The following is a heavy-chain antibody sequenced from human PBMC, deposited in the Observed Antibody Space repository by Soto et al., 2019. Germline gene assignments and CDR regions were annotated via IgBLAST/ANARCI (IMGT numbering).Heavy chain of an antibody. J-gene: IGHJ4*02. CDR3: ARHSLRGWAGRSDTIVYYFDY. V-gene: IGHV4-39*01. CDR2: IYYSGST. D-gene: IGHD1-26*01. CDR1: GGSISSSSYY. Sequence: PSETLSLTWTVSGGSISSSSYYWGWIRKPPGNGLEGIGSIYYSGSTYYNPSLKSRVTVSVDTSKNQFSLKLSSVTAAVTAVYYCARHSLRGWAGRSDTIVYYFDYWGQGTRVTVSS.